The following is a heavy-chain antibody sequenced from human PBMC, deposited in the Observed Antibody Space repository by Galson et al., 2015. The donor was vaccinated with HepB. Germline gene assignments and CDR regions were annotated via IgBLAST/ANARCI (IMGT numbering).Heavy chain of an antibody. J-gene: IGHJ6*02. CDR3: ARGNSCGGEPFVCGMDV. V-gene: IGHV5-51*03. CDR1: GYSFTSYW. CDR2: IYPGDSDT. D-gene: IGHD2-21*01. Sequence: QSGAEVKKPGESLKISCKGSGYSFTSYWIGWVRQMPGKGLGWMGIIYPGDSDTRYSPSFQGQVTISADKSISTAYLQWSSLKASDTAMYYCARGNSCGGEPFVCGMDVWGQGTTVTVSS.